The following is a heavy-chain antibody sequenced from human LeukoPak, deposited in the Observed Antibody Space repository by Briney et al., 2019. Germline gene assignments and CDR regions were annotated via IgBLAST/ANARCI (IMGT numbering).Heavy chain of an antibody. Sequence: PSETLSLTCAVFGGSISSSNWWSWVRQPPGKGLEWIGDIYHGGSTNYNPSLKSRVTISVDTSKNQFSLKLSSVTAADTAVYYCARGGYSYGPYNWFDPWGQGTLVTVSS. D-gene: IGHD5-18*01. J-gene: IGHJ5*02. CDR1: GGSISSSNW. CDR2: IYHGGST. CDR3: ARGGYSYGPYNWFDP. V-gene: IGHV4-4*02.